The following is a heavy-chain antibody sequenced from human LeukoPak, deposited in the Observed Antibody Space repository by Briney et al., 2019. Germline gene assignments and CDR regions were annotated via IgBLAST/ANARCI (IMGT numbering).Heavy chain of an antibody. V-gene: IGHV3-7*01. CDR1: GFTFSSYW. Sequence: TGGSLRLSCAASGFTFSSYWMSWVRQAPGKGLEWVANIKQNGSEKYYVDSVKGRFTISRDNAKNSLYLQMNSLRAEDTAVYYCARDFPYCGGDCYCDDRLGYWGQGTLVTVSS. J-gene: IGHJ4*02. CDR2: IKQNGSEK. CDR3: ARDFPYCGGDCYCDDRLGY. D-gene: IGHD2-21*02.